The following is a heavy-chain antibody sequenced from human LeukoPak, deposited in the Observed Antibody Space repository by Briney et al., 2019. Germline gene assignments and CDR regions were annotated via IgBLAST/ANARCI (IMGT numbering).Heavy chain of an antibody. CDR2: INPSGGST. D-gene: IGHD2-21*01. V-gene: IGHV1-46*01. J-gene: IGHJ6*03. CDR3: AREGPRIVARAYYYYYYYYMDV. CDR1: GYTFTSYY. Sequence: ASVKVSCKASGYTFTSYYMHWVRQAPGQGLEWMGIINPSGGSTSYAQKFQGRVTMTRDMATSTVYMELSSLRSEDTAVYYCAREGPRIVARAYYYYYYYYMDVWGKGTTVTVSS.